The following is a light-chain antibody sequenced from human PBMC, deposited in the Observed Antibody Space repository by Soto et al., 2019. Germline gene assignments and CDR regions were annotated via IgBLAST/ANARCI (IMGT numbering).Light chain of an antibody. CDR2: GAF. V-gene: IGKV3-15*01. Sequence: EIVMTQSPATLSVSPGERATLSCRASQSVRNNLAWYQQRPGQGPRLLTYGAFTRATGIPARFSGSGSGTEFTLTISSLQSEDFAVYHCQQYNNWPRTFGQGTKVEIK. CDR3: QQYNNWPRT. CDR1: QSVRNN. J-gene: IGKJ1*01.